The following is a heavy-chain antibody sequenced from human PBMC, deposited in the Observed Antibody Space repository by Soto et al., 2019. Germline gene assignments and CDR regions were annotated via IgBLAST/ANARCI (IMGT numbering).Heavy chain of an antibody. D-gene: IGHD4-17*01. Sequence: SETLSLTCTVSGGSISSGGYYWSWIRQHPGKGLEWIGYIYYSGSTYYNPSLKSRVTISVDTSKNQFSLKLSSVTAADTAVYYCASGGATVTKGKDYYYYYMDVWGKGTTVTVSS. CDR3: ASGGATVTKGKDYYYYYMDV. CDR2: IYYSGST. CDR1: GGSISSGGYY. V-gene: IGHV4-31*03. J-gene: IGHJ6*03.